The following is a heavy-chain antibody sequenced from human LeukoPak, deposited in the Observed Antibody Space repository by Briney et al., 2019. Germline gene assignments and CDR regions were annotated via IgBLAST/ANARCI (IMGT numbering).Heavy chain of an antibody. J-gene: IGHJ6*02. D-gene: IGHD2-15*01. CDR1: GFTFGSYA. V-gene: IGHV3-23*01. CDR3: AKGRCSGGSCYRGDYYGMDV. CDR2: ISGSGGST. Sequence: GGSLRLSCAASGFTFGSYAMSWVRQAPGKGLEWVSAISGSGGSTYYADSVKGRFTISRDNSKNTLYLQMNSLRAEDTAVYYCAKGRCSGGSCYRGDYYGMDVWGQGTTVTVSS.